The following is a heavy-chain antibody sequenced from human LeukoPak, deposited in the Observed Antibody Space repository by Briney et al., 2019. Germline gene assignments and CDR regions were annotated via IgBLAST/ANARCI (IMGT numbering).Heavy chain of an antibody. CDR3: ARDRAVLGYFHFDY. J-gene: IGHJ4*02. CDR2: IYYSGST. V-gene: IGHV4-39*07. D-gene: IGHD3-22*01. CDR1: GGSISSSSYF. Sequence: SETLSLTCTVSGGSISSSSYFWGWIRQPPGKGLEWIGSIYYSGSTYYNPSLKSRVTLSVDTSKNQFSLKLSSVTAADTAVYYCARDRAVLGYFHFDYWGQGTLVTVSS.